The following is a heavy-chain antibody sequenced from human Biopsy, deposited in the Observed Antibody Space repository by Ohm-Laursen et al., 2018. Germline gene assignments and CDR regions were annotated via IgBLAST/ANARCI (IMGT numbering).Heavy chain of an antibody. CDR3: ARGGFFAYSTFDY. CDR1: GFTFSNYY. J-gene: IGHJ4*02. V-gene: IGHV3-74*01. D-gene: IGHD4-11*01. Sequence: LSLTCAPSGFTFSNYYMHWVRQAPGKGLLWVSRIKRDGTTTDYAESVKGRFTISRDNAKNTLYLQMNSLRAEDTAVYYCARGGFFAYSTFDYWGQGALVTVSS. CDR2: IKRDGTTT.